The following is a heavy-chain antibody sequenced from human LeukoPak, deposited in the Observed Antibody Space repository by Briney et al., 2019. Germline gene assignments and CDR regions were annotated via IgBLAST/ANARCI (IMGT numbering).Heavy chain of an antibody. CDR1: GFIFRNYA. D-gene: IGHD2-8*01. V-gene: IGHV3-23*01. CDR2: ILSGGETP. J-gene: IGHJ3*01. Sequence: GGSLRLSCAASGFIFRNYAMNWVRQAPGKGLEWVSAILSGGETPSYADSVRGRFTISRDNAKNSLYLQMNSLRAEDTAVYYCTCDLDRSDGLWGQGTMVTVSS. CDR3: TCDLDRSDGL.